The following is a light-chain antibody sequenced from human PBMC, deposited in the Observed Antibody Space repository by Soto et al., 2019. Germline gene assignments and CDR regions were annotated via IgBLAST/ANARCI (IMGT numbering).Light chain of an antibody. J-gene: IGKJ5*01. CDR1: QSVSIQ. CDR3: QQYSNWPSIT. Sequence: ETVLTETPGTLSVSRGERTTLSCRAIQSVSIQIAWYQQKPGQAPRLIIYDTSTRATGITARFSGSGSGTEFTLTMSNLKSQDFAVYYCQQYSNWPSITFGQGTRLEIK. CDR2: DTS. V-gene: IGKV3-15*01.